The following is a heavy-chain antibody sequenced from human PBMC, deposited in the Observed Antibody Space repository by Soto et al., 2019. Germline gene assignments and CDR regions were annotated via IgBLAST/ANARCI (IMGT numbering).Heavy chain of an antibody. V-gene: IGHV4-39*02. CDR1: GGSIRVSGYY. J-gene: IGHJ4*02. Sequence: ETLSLTCTVSGGSIRVSGYYWGWIRQAPGKGLEWIGSTYYSGSTYYNPSLESRVTISVDTSKNHFSLELTSVTAADTAVYFCARPSGSGSYFGRWGQGTRVTVSS. CDR3: ARPSGSGSYFGR. CDR2: TYYSGST. D-gene: IGHD5-12*01.